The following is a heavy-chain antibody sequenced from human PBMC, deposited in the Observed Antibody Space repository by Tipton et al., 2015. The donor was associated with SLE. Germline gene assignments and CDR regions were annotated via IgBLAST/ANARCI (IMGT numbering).Heavy chain of an antibody. D-gene: IGHD3/OR15-3a*01. CDR2: ISWAGGST. J-gene: IGHJ1*01. CDR1: GFTFSNYA. Sequence: SLRLSCAASGFTFSNYAMAWVRQAPGRGLEWVSLISWAGGSTYYADSVKGRFTVSRDNSKNSLYLQMNSLGTEDTALYYCAKDIKDSWYLHHWGQGTLVTVSS. V-gene: IGHV3-43*02. CDR3: AKDIKDSWYLHH.